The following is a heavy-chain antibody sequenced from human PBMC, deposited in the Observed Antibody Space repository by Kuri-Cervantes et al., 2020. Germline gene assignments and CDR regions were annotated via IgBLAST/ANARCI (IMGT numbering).Heavy chain of an antibody. D-gene: IGHD6-19*01. J-gene: IGHJ5*02. V-gene: IGHV4-61*01. CDR3: AKQWLDL. CDR1: GASVSSGNYY. Sequence: SETLSLTCTVSGASVSSGNYYWSWIRQPPGKGMEFIGFFHNSGSTNYSPSLKSRVTISVDTSKNQFSLKLSSVTAADTAVYYCAKQWLDLWGQGTLVTVSS. CDR2: FHNSGST.